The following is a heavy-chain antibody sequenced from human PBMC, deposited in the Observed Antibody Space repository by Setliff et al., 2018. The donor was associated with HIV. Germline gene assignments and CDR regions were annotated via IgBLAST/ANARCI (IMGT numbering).Heavy chain of an antibody. CDR1: GGSISSYY. J-gene: IGHJ4*02. V-gene: IGHV4-4*07. CDR2: IHTSGST. Sequence: PSETLSLTCNVSGGSISSYYWSWVRQPAGKGLEWIGRIHTSGSTNYNPSLKSRVTMSVDTSKNQFSLKLNSVTAADTAIYYCARGPPPDFDYWGQGTLVTVS. CDR3: ARGPPPDFDY.